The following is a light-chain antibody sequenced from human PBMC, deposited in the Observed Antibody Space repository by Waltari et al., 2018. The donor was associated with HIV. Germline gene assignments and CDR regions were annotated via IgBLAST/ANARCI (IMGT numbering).Light chain of an antibody. Sequence: SYDLTQPPSVSVAPGQTARITCGGNNIGSKSVHWYQLRPGQAPVLVVYADRDRHSGIPERFSGSNSGDTATLTVGWAEAGDEADYYCQVWDSNSAFFGSGTKVTVL. CDR1: NIGSKS. V-gene: IGLV3-21*02. J-gene: IGLJ1*01. CDR3: QVWDSNSAF. CDR2: ADR.